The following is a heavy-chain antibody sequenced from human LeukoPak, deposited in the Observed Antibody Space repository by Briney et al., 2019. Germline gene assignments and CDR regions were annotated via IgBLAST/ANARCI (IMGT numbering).Heavy chain of an antibody. J-gene: IGHJ4*02. CDR1: GGSISSYY. CDR2: IYYSGST. Sequence: PSETLSLTCTVSGGSISSYYWSWIRQPPGKGLEWIGYIYYSGSTDSNPSLKSRVTISVDTSKSQFSLKLRSVTAADTAVYYCARRPRNDILTGTPFDYWGQGTLVTVSS. D-gene: IGHD3-9*01. CDR3: ARRPRNDILTGTPFDY. V-gene: IGHV4-59*01.